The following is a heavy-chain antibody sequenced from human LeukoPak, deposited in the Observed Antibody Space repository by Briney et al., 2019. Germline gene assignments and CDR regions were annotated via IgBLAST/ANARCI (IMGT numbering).Heavy chain of an antibody. V-gene: IGHV4-34*01. CDR2: INHSGST. CDR1: GGSFSGYY. D-gene: IGHD5-18*01. Sequence: SETLSLTCAVYGGSFSGYYWSWIRQPPGKGLEWIGEINHSGSTNYNPSLKSRVTMSVDTSKNQFSLKLSSVTAADTAVYYCAREVKGLQLWYLFDYWGQGTLVTVSS. CDR3: AREVKGLQLWYLFDY. J-gene: IGHJ4*02.